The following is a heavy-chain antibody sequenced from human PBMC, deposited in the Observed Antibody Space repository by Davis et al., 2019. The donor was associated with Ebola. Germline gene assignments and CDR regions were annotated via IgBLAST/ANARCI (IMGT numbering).Heavy chain of an antibody. Sequence: ESLKISCAASGFTFSSYSMNWVRQAPGKGLEWIGSIYYSGSTHYNPSLKSRVTISVDTSKNQFSLKLSSVTAADTAVYSCARQKLGYCISTSCYGHNWFDPWGQGTLVTVSS. V-gene: IGHV4-39*01. CDR3: ARQKLGYCISTSCYGHNWFDP. J-gene: IGHJ5*02. D-gene: IGHD2-2*01. CDR2: IYYSGST. CDR1: GFTFSSYSMN.